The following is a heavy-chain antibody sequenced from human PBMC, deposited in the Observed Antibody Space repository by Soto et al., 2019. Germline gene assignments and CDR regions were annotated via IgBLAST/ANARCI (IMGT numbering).Heavy chain of an antibody. V-gene: IGHV3-23*01. D-gene: IGHD1-1*01. CDR3: AKKLDNNWRAFDY. CDR1: GFTFKNYA. Sequence: LRLSCAASGFTFKNYAMSWVRQAPGKGLEWVSIVSGRAETTIYADSVKGRFTISRDNSENTVSLQMSSLRAEDTALYYCAKKLDNNWRAFDYWGRGTLVTVSS. J-gene: IGHJ4*02. CDR2: VSGRAETT.